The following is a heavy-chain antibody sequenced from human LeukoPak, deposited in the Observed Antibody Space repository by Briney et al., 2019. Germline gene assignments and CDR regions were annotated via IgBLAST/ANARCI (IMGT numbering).Heavy chain of an antibody. Sequence: GGSLRLSCAASEFSVGSNYMTWVRQAPGKGLEWVSLIYSGGSTYYADSVKGRFTISRDNSKNTLYLQMNSLRAEGTAVYYCAKAPVTTCSGAYCYPFDYWSQGTLVTVSS. V-gene: IGHV3-66*01. J-gene: IGHJ4*02. D-gene: IGHD2-15*01. CDR1: EFSVGSNY. CDR3: AKAPVTTCSGAYCYPFDY. CDR2: IYSGGST.